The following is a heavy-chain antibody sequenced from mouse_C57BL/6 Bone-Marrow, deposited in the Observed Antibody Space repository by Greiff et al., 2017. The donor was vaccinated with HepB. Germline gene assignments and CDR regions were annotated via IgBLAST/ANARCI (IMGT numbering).Heavy chain of an antibody. V-gene: IGHV5-12*01. CDR1: GFTFSDYY. J-gene: IGHJ1*03. CDR2: ISNGGGST. CDR3: ARGTTVVATNWYFDV. Sequence: VQLKQSGGGLVQPGGSLKLSCAASGFTFSDYYMYWVRQTPEKRLEWVAYISNGGGSTYYPDTVKGRFTISRDNAKNTLYLQMSRLKSEDTAMYYCARGTTVVATNWYFDVWGTGTTVTVSS. D-gene: IGHD1-1*01.